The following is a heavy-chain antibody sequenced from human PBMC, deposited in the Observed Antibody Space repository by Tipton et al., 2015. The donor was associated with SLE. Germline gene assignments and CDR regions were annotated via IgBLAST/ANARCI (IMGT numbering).Heavy chain of an antibody. J-gene: IGHJ4*02. V-gene: IGHV4-28*01. D-gene: IGHD3-3*01. CDR1: VYSISSSHW. Sequence: TLSLTCNVSVYSISSSHWWGWIRQPPGKGLEWIGYIYFSGSANYNPSLKSRVTISLDTSKNQFSLKLSSVTAADTAVYYCASLGDRGGVVTWGQGTLVTVSS. CDR2: IYFSGSA. CDR3: ASLGDRGGVVT.